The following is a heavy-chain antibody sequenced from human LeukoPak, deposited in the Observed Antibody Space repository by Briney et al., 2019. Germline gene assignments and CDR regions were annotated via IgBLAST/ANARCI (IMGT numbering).Heavy chain of an antibody. CDR1: GFTFSGYA. J-gene: IGHJ4*02. D-gene: IGHD2-15*01. CDR2: ISGSGGST. V-gene: IGHV3-23*01. Sequence: GGSLRLSCAASGFTFSGYAMSWVRQAPGKGLEWVSAISGSGGSTYYADSVKGRFTISRDNSKNTLYLQMNSLRAEDTAVYYCAKEFPESNGNIVVVVAASDYWGQGTLVTVSS. CDR3: AKEFPESNGNIVVVVAASDY.